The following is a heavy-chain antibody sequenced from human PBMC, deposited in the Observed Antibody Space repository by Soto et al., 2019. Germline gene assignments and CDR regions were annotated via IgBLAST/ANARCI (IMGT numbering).Heavy chain of an antibody. CDR2: ISYDGSNK. CDR1: GFTFSSYA. D-gene: IGHD3-22*01. Sequence: GGSLRLSCAASGFTFSSYAMHWVRQAPGKGLEWVAVISYDGSNKYYADSVKGRFTISRDNSKNTLYLQMNSLRAEDTAVYYCARDGRTFPWRVYDSSGYYPSGDYWGQGTLVTVSS. V-gene: IGHV3-30-3*01. J-gene: IGHJ4*02. CDR3: ARDGRTFPWRVYDSSGYYPSGDY.